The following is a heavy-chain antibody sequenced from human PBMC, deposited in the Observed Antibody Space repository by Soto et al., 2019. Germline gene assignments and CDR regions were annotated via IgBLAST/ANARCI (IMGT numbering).Heavy chain of an antibody. D-gene: IGHD1-1*01. CDR3: ACINNGKWYHSAMDF. J-gene: IGHJ6*02. CDR2: IVPMFGSL. CDR1: EDSFSSYP. Sequence: QVQLVQSGTEVRKPGSSVKVSCKASEDSFSSYPVSWVRQAPGQGLEWMGEIVPMFGSLKSAQKFQDRLAISADKSTTTIYRSLSSVRSEDTAVYYCACINNGKWYHSAMDFWGQGTTVLVSS. V-gene: IGHV1-69*06.